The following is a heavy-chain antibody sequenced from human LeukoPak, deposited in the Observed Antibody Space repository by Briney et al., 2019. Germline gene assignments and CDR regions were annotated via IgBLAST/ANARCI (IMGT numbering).Heavy chain of an antibody. D-gene: IGHD3-10*01. J-gene: IGHJ6*04. CDR1: GFTFSSYA. CDR3: ARSMVRGSEYYYYGMDV. Sequence: GGSLRLSCAASGFTFSSYAMHWVRQAPGKGLEWVAVISYDGSNKYYADSVKGRFTISRDNSKNTLYLQMNSLRAEDTVVYYCARSMVRGSEYYYYGMDVWGKGTTVTVSS. CDR2: ISYDGSNK. V-gene: IGHV3-30*04.